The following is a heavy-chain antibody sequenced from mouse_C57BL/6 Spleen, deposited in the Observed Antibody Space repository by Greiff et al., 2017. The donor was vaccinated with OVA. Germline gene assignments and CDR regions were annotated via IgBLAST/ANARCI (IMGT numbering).Heavy chain of an antibody. V-gene: IGHV1-82*01. D-gene: IGHD1-1*01. Sequence: VQLQESGPELVKPGASVKISCKASGYAFSSSWMNWVKQRPGKGLEWIGRIYPGDGDTNYNGKFKGKATLTADKSYSTAYLHRRSLTSEDSAVYFCAREGYGSSGAFDYWGQGTLVTVSA. CDR1: GYAFSSSW. J-gene: IGHJ4*01. CDR2: IYPGDGDT. CDR3: AREGYGSSGAFDY.